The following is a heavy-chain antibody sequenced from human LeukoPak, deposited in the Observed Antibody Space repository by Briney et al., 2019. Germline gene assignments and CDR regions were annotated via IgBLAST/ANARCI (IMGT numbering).Heavy chain of an antibody. V-gene: IGHV3-7*01. Sequence: PGGSLRLSCAASGFSFNGYWMSWVRQAPGKGLEWVANIKGDGSAQYYVDSVKGRFTISRDNAKNSLNLQMNSLRAVDTAVYYCATTSNAPGNHWGQGTLVTVSS. J-gene: IGHJ5*02. CDR2: IKGDGSAQ. CDR3: ATTSNAPGNH. CDR1: GFSFNGYW.